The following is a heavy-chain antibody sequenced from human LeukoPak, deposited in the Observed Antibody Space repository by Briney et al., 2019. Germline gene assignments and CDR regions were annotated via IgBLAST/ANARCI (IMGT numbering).Heavy chain of an antibody. J-gene: IGHJ5*02. CDR3: ARDRRNWNVEYNWFDP. V-gene: IGHV4-4*07. CDR2: IYTSGST. CDR1: GGSISSYC. Sequence: SETLSLTCTVSGGSISSYCWSWIRQPAGKGLEWIGRIYTSGSTNYNPSLKSQVTMSVDTSKNQFSLKLSSVTAADTAVYYCARDRRNWNVEYNWFDPWGQGTLVTVSS. D-gene: IGHD1-20*01.